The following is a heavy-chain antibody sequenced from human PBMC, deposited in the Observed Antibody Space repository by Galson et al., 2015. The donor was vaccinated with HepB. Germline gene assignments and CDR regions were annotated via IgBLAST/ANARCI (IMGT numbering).Heavy chain of an antibody. J-gene: IGHJ4*02. V-gene: IGHV3-30-3*01. Sequence: SLRLSCAAFGFTVSTSSMHWIRQAPGKGLEWVALVSFAGDKKHYTDSVKGRFIISRDNSKNTLYLEMNSLTTDDTAVHYCAREGSAKKLDYWGQGALVSVSS. CDR1: GFTVSTSS. CDR2: VSFAGDKK. D-gene: IGHD1-26*01. CDR3: AREGSAKKLDY.